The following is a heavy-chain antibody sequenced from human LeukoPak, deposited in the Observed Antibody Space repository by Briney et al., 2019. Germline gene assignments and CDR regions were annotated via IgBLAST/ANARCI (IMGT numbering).Heavy chain of an antibody. Sequence: ASVKVSFTAPGYTFTSYDFNWVRQATGQRPEWMGWMSPNSGDTGYAQKFQDRVTMTRNTSISTAYMELSSLRSDDTAVYYCARGPPNWGYDYWGPGTLVTVSS. V-gene: IGHV1-8*01. J-gene: IGHJ4*02. D-gene: IGHD7-27*01. CDR3: ARGPPNWGYDY. CDR2: MSPNSGDT. CDR1: GYTFTSYD.